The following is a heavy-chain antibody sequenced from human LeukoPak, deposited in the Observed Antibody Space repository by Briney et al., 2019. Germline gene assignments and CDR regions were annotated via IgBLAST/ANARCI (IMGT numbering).Heavy chain of an antibody. D-gene: IGHD6-19*01. Sequence: SETLSLTCTVSGGSISSSSYYWGWIRQPPGKGLEWIGSKYYSGSTYQNPSLKSRVTISVDTSKNQFSLKLSSVTAADTAVYYCARGSSSGWYHSDYWGQGTLVTVSS. CDR3: ARGSSSGWYHSDY. V-gene: IGHV4-39*01. CDR2: KYYSGST. CDR1: GGSISSSSYY. J-gene: IGHJ4*02.